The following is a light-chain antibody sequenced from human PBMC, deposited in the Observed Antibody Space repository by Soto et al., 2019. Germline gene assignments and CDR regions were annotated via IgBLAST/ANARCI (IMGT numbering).Light chain of an antibody. CDR1: QPVNNN. CDR2: GAP. Sequence: IVMTHSPATLSVSPGDRATLSCRSGQPVNNNFAWYQHKPGQAPRLLIYGAPTRATGISARFSGGGSGTEFTLTISSLQSEDFALSFCQQYEKWPLSITFGQGTRLEIK. J-gene: IGKJ5*01. CDR3: QQYEKWPLSIT. V-gene: IGKV3-15*01.